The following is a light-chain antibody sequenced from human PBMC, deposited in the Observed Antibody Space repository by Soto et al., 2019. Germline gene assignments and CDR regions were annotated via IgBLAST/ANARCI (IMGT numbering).Light chain of an antibody. CDR1: SGHSSYA. Sequence: QPVLTQSPSVSASLGASVKHTCTLSSGHSSYAIAWHQQQPEKGPRYLMKLNSDGSHTKGDGIPDRFSGSSSGAERYLTISSLQSEDEADYYCQTWGTGIWVFGGGTKVTVL. CDR3: QTWGTGIWV. V-gene: IGLV4-69*01. J-gene: IGLJ3*02. CDR2: LNSDGSH.